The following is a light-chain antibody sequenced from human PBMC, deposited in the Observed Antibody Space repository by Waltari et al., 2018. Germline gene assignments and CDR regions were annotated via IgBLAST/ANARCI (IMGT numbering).Light chain of an antibody. CDR3: QKYASLPAT. CDR2: DTS. Sequence: EVVLTQSPGTLSLSQGEGATLSCRASQSVSRSLAWYQQKPGQAPRLLIYDTSRRATGIPDRFSGSGSGTDFSLTISRLEPEDFAMYYCQKYASLPATFGQGTKVEIK. J-gene: IGKJ1*01. CDR1: QSVSRS. V-gene: IGKV3-20*01.